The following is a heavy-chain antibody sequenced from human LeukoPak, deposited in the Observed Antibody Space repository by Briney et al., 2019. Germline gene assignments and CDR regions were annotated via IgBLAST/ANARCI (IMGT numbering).Heavy chain of an antibody. V-gene: IGHV4-34*01. CDR2: IYYSGST. CDR1: GGSFSGYY. Sequence: PSETLSLTCAVYGGSFSGYYWSWIRQPPGKGLEWIGSIYYSGSTYYNPSLKSRVTISVDTSKNQFSLKLSSVTAADTAVYYCARHSGYCSSTSCYNWFDPWGQGTLVTVSS. D-gene: IGHD2-2*03. CDR3: ARHSGYCSSTSCYNWFDP. J-gene: IGHJ5*02.